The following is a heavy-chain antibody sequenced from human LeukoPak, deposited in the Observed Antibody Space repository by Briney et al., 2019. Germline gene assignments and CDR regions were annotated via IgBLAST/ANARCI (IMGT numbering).Heavy chain of an antibody. CDR1: GYGFTNYW. D-gene: IGHD5-18*01. V-gene: IGHV5-51*01. CDR3: ARQTAMGRSGDY. Sequence: GESLKISCKASGYGFTNYWIGWVRQMPGKGLEWMGIIDPSDSETRYTPSFQGQVTISVDKSLTTAYLQWTSLKASDTAMYYCARQTAMGRSGDYWGQGTLVTVSS. CDR2: IDPSDSET. J-gene: IGHJ4*02.